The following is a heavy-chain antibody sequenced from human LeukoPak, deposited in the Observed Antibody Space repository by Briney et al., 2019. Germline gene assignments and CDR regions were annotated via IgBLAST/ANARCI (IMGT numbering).Heavy chain of an antibody. CDR3: AKDKRDGYKGPFDY. Sequence: GGSLRLSCAASGFTFDDYAMHWVRQAPGKGLEWVSGISWNSGSIGYADSVKGRFTISRDNAKNSLYLQMHSLRAEDTALYYCAKDKRDGYKGPFDYWGQGTLVTVSS. J-gene: IGHJ4*02. V-gene: IGHV3-9*01. D-gene: IGHD5-24*01. CDR2: ISWNSGSI. CDR1: GFTFDDYA.